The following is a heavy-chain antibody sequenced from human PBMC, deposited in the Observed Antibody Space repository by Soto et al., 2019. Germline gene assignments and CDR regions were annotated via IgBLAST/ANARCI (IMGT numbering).Heavy chain of an antibody. D-gene: IGHD6-13*01. V-gene: IGHV5-51*01. J-gene: IGHJ6*02. Sequence: GESLKISCKGSGYSFTSYWIGWVRQMPGKGLEWMGIIYPGDSDTRYSPSFQGQVTISADKSISTAYLQWSSLKASDTAMYYCARHVVSSSWYGGYYGMDVWGQGTTVTVYS. CDR1: GYSFTSYW. CDR3: ARHVVSSSWYGGYYGMDV. CDR2: IYPGDSDT.